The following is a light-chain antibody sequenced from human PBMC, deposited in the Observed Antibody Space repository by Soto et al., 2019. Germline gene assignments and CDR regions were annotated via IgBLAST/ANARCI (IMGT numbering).Light chain of an antibody. CDR3: MQDSHWPRT. CDR1: QSLVNSDGNTY. V-gene: IGKV2-30*01. Sequence: EVVMTQSPLSLPVTLGQPASISCRSSQSLVNSDGNTYLNWFHQRPGQSPRRLIYKVSNRDSGVXDXXSGSGSGTDFTLRISRVEAEDVGVYYCMQDSHWPRTFGQGTRVEIK. CDR2: KVS. J-gene: IGKJ1*01.